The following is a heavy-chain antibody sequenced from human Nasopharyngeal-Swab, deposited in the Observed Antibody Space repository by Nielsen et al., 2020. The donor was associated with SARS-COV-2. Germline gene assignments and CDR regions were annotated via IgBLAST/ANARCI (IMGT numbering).Heavy chain of an antibody. Sequence: GGSLRLSCAASGFTFSSYAMSWVRQAPGKGLGWVSAISGSGGSTYYADSVKGRFTISRDNSKNTLYLQMNSLRAEDTAVYYCAKDPLIVVVPAATLDYWGQGTLVTVSS. V-gene: IGHV3-23*01. CDR3: AKDPLIVVVPAATLDY. CDR2: ISGSGGST. D-gene: IGHD2-2*01. J-gene: IGHJ4*02. CDR1: GFTFSSYA.